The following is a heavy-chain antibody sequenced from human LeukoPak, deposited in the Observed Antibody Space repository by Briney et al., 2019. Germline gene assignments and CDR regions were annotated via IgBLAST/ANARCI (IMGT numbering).Heavy chain of an antibody. V-gene: IGHV4-30-2*01. CDR2: IYHSGST. J-gene: IGHJ6*02. CDR1: GGSISSGGYY. Sequence: PSETLSLTCTVSGGSISSGGYYWSWIRQPPGKGLEWIGYIYHSGSTYYNPSLKSRVTISVDRSKNQFSLKLSSATAADTAVYYCARGALYGSGHYYYYGMDVWGQGTTVTVSS. D-gene: IGHD3-10*01. CDR3: ARGALYGSGHYYYYGMDV.